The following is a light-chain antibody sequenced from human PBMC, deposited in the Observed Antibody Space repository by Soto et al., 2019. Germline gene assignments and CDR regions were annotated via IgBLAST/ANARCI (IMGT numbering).Light chain of an antibody. J-gene: IGKJ4*01. CDR2: DAS. Sequence: DVQMNQSPSPLSASVGDIVTITCRASQSINNLLAWYQQKPGKAPKFLIYDASTLESGVPSRFSGSGSGTEFTLTISSLQPEDFATYYCQQYDSYPLTFGGGSKVDIK. CDR1: QSINNL. CDR3: QQYDSYPLT. V-gene: IGKV1-5*01.